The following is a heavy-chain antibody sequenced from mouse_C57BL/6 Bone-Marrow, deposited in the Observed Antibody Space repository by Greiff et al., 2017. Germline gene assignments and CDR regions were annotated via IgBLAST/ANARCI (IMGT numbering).Heavy chain of an antibody. CDR3: TRSYYGNYVAWFAY. CDR2: IDPETGGT. CDR1: GYTFTDYE. J-gene: IGHJ3*01. D-gene: IGHD2-1*01. Sequence: QVQLQQSGAELVRPGASVTLSCTASGYTFTDYEMHWVKQTPVHGLEWIGAIDPETGGTAYNQKFKGKAILTADKSSSTAYMERRSLTSEDSAVYYCTRSYYGNYVAWFAYWGQGTLVTVSA. V-gene: IGHV1-15*01.